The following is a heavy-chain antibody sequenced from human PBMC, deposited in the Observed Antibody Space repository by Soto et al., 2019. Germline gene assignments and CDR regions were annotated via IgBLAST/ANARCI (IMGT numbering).Heavy chain of an antibody. D-gene: IGHD2-8*01. V-gene: IGHV3-30*03. Sequence: PVGSLRLSCAASGFTFSSYGFHWVRQAPGKGLEWVTLMSHDGSKTFYADSVKGRFTISRDNSKNTLYLQMNSLKAEDTAVYYCASGQCGTNCYIFEYWGQGTLVTVSS. CDR1: GFTFSSYG. CDR2: MSHDGSKT. CDR3: ASGQCGTNCYIFEY. J-gene: IGHJ4*02.